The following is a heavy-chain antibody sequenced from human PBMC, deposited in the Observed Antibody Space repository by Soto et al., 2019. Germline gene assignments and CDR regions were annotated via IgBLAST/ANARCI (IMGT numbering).Heavy chain of an antibody. CDR2: ISYSGST. Sequence: QLQLQESGPGLVKPSETLSLTCTVSGDFISSNVHHWGWIRQPPGKGLEWIAIISYSGSTHYNPSLKSRVTISIDTSKDQFSLKMSSVTAADTAVYYCARLRDLWVVSPYFDYWGQGALVTVSS. J-gene: IGHJ4*02. D-gene: IGHD6-19*01. CDR1: GDFISSNVHH. V-gene: IGHV4-39*01. CDR3: ARLRDLWVVSPYFDY.